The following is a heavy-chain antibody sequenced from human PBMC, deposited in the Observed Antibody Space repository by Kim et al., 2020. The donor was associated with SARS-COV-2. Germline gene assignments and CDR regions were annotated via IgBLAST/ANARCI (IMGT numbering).Heavy chain of an antibody. Sequence: GGSLRLSCAASGFTFSDYYMSWIRQAPGKGLEWVSYISSSSSYTNYADSVKGRFTISRDNAKNSLYLQMNSLSAEDTAVYYCASSKWSPMSDYWGQGTLVTVSS. CDR1: GFTFSDYY. V-gene: IGHV3-11*06. D-gene: IGHD1-26*01. CDR3: ASSKWSPMSDY. CDR2: ISSSSSYT. J-gene: IGHJ4*02.